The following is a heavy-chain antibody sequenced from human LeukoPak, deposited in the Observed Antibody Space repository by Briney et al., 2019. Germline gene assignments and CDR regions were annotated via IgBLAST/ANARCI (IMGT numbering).Heavy chain of an antibody. CDR1: GFTFSSYA. CDR2: ISGSGGST. CDR3: ARDDSSSWYTFLGNY. V-gene: IGHV3-23*01. J-gene: IGHJ2*01. D-gene: IGHD6-13*01. Sequence: QPGGSLRLSCAASGFTFSSYAMSWVRQAPGKGLEWVSAISGSGGSTYYADSVKGRFTISRDNSKNTLYLQMNSLRAEDTAVYYCARDDSSSWYTFLGNYWGRGTLVTVSS.